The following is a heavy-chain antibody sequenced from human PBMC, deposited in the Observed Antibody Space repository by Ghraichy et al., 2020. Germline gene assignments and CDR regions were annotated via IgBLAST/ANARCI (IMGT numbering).Heavy chain of an antibody. V-gene: IGHV3-23*01. D-gene: IGHD6-13*01. CDR3: AKVRSGGRIAAAGYN. Sequence: GESLNISCAASGFTFSSYAMSWVRQAPGKGLEWVSAISGSGGSTYYADSVKGRFTISRDNSKNTLYLQMNSLRAEDTAVYYCAKVRSGGRIAAAGYNWGQGTLVTVSS. CDR2: ISGSGGST. J-gene: IGHJ4*02. CDR1: GFTFSSYA.